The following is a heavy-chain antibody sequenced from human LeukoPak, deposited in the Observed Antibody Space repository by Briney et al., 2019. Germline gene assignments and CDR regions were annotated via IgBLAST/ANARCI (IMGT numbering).Heavy chain of an antibody. Sequence: PGGSLRLSCAASGFIFSNYAMTWVRQAPGKGLEWVSAISRGGGTTYYTDSVKGRFTISSDNSKNTLYLQMNSLRAEDTGIYYCAKYLGTKWTTVTTGYFDYWGQGTLVTVSS. D-gene: IGHD4-17*01. CDR3: AKYLGTKWTTVTTGYFDY. CDR2: ISRGGGTT. CDR1: GFIFSNYA. V-gene: IGHV3-23*01. J-gene: IGHJ4*02.